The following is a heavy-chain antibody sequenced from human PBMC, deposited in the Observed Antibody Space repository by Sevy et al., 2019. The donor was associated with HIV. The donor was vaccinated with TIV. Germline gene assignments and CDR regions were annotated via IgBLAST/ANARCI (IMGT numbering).Heavy chain of an antibody. CDR2: IYHSGST. J-gene: IGHJ4*02. V-gene: IGHV4-38-2*02. CDR3: ARGGSYPRAADY. D-gene: IGHD1-26*01. CDR1: GYSISSGYY. Sequence: SETLSLTCTVSGYSISSGYYWGWIRQPPGKGLEWIGSIYHSGSTYYNSSLKSRVTISVDTSKNQFSLKLSSVTAADTAVYYCARGGSYPRAADYWGQGTLVTVSS.